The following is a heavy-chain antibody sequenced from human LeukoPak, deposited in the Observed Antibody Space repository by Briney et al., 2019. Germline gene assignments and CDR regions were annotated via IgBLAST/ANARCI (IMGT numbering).Heavy chain of an antibody. D-gene: IGHD2-2*02. CDR3: ARDEGCSSTSCYIDY. CDR2: ISSSSSYI. CDR1: GFTFSSYS. Sequence: GGSLRLSCAASGFTFSSYSMNWVRQAPGKGLEWVSSISSSSSYIYYADSVKGRFTISRDNAKNSLYLQMNSLGAEDTAVYYCARDEGCSSTSCYIDYWGQGTLVTVSS. J-gene: IGHJ4*02. V-gene: IGHV3-21*01.